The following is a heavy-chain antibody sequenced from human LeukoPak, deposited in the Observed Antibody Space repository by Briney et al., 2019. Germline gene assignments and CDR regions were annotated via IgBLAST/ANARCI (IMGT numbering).Heavy chain of an antibody. J-gene: IGHJ4*02. CDR3: AGGITARPLSQAYYFDY. D-gene: IGHD6-6*01. V-gene: IGHV3-7*01. CDR2: IKQEGSEK. Sequence: GGSVRLSCAASGFTFSSYWMNWVREAPGKGLEWVANIKQEGSEKYYVDSVKGRFTISRDNAKNSLYLQMNSLRAEDTAVYYCAGGITARPLSQAYYFDYWGQGTLVTVSS. CDR1: GFTFSSYW.